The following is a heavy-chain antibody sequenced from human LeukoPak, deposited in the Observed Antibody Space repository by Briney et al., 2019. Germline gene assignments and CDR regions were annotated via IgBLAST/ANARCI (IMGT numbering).Heavy chain of an antibody. V-gene: IGHV5-51*01. Sequence: GESLKISCKASGYTFSKYWIAWVRPMPGKGLEWMGVIYPDHSDARYSPSFQGQVTISVDKSISTAYLQWNSLQASDTAIYYCARAAVLSTASWFDPWGQGTLVTVSS. CDR2: IYPDHSDA. CDR1: GYTFSKYW. D-gene: IGHD2/OR15-2a*01. J-gene: IGHJ5*02. CDR3: ARAAVLSTASWFDP.